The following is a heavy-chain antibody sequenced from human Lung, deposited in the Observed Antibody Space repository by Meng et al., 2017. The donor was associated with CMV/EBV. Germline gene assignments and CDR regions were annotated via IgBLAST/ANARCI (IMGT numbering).Heavy chain of an antibody. D-gene: IGHD3-3*01. CDR1: GYPFTTFE. CDR2: ISVYSGNT. CDR3: ARDFDFWSGYYRPLGY. Sequence: QVQLVQSGNEVKKPGAPVKVSCKASGYPFTTFEINWLRQAPGQGLEWMGWISVYSGNTNYAQKFQGRVTMTTDRSTSTVYMDLTSLRSDDTAVYYCARDFDFWSGYYRPLGYWGQGTLVTVSS. J-gene: IGHJ4*02. V-gene: IGHV1-18*01.